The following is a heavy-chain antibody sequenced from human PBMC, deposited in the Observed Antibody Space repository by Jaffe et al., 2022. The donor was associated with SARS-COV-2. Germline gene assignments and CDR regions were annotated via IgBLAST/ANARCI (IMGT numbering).Heavy chain of an antibody. Sequence: EVQLVESGGGLVQPGGSLRLSCAASGFTVSSNYMSWVRQALGKGLEWVSVIYSDGSTFYADSVRGRFTISRDNSKNTLYLQMNSLRPEDTAVYYCARGPRWSNSAIDYWGQGTLVTISS. CDR3: ARGPRWSNSAIDY. CDR2: IYSDGST. D-gene: IGHD1-26*01. V-gene: IGHV3-66*02. J-gene: IGHJ4*02. CDR1: GFTVSSNY.